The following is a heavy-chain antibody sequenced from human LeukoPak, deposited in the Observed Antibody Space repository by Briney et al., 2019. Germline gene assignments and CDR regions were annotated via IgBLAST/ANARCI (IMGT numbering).Heavy chain of an antibody. Sequence: ASVKVSCKASGGTFSSYAISWVRQAPGQGLEWMGGIIPIFGTANYAQTLQGRVTITADKSTSTAYMELSSLRSEDTAVYYCARVIAVAGTAYYYYMDVWGKGTTVTVSS. V-gene: IGHV1-69*06. CDR1: GGTFSSYA. D-gene: IGHD6-19*01. CDR3: ARVIAVAGTAYYYYMDV. J-gene: IGHJ6*03. CDR2: IIPIFGTA.